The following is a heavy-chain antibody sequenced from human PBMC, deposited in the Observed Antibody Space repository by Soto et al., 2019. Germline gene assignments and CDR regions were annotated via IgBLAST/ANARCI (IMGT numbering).Heavy chain of an antibody. V-gene: IGHV4-30-4*01. D-gene: IGHD7-27*01. Sequence: PSETLSLTCTVSGGSISSAAYCWSWIRQSPDKGLEWIGHIYDGGTTYSSPSLKGRVTISADTSETQFSLKLNSVSAADTAVYYCARAPSGDKVDYWGQGIQVT. CDR1: GGSISSAAYC. J-gene: IGHJ4*02. CDR2: IYDGGTT. CDR3: ARAPSGDKVDY.